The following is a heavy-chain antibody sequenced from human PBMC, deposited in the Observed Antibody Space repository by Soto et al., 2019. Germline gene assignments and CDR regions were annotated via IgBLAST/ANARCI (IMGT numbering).Heavy chain of an antibody. V-gene: IGHV6-1*01. CDR1: GGSVSNNSAA. CDR2: TYYRSKWFN. J-gene: IGHJ5*02. CDR3: AREGRLAASIFHNWFDP. Sequence: SQTLSLTCAISGGSVSNNSAAWNRIRQSPSRGLEWLGRTYYRSKWFNNYALSVKGRITINPDTSKNQFSLQLNSVTPEDTAVYYCAREGRLAASIFHNWFDPWGQGTLVTVSS. D-gene: IGHD3-3*02.